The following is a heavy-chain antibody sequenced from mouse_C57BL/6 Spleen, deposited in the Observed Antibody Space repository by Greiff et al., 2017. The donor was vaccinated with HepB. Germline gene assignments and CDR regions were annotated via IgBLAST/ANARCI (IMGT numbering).Heavy chain of an antibody. J-gene: IGHJ1*03. CDR2: IWSDGST. Sequence: VQLQESGPGLVAPSQSLSITCTVSGFSLTSYGIHWVRQPPGKGLEWLVVIWSDGSTTYNSALKSRLIISKDNTKSQVFLKMNSLQTDDTAMYYCARQSPYGSSYPGYFDVWGTGTTVTVSS. V-gene: IGHV2-6-1*01. CDR3: ARQSPYGSSYPGYFDV. D-gene: IGHD1-1*01. CDR1: GFSLTSYG.